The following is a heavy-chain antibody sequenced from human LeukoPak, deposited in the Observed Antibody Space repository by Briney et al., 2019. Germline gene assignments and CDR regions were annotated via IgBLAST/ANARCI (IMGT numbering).Heavy chain of an antibody. CDR1: GGSISSSSYY. V-gene: IGHV4-39*01. CDR2: IYYSGST. Sequence: SETLSLTCTVSGGSISSSSYYWGWIRQPPGKGLEWIGSIYYSGSTYYNPSLKSRVTISVDTSKNQFSLKLSSVTAADTAVYYCASSSWLLFDYWGQGTLVTVSS. CDR3: ASSSWLLFDY. D-gene: IGHD6-13*01. J-gene: IGHJ4*02.